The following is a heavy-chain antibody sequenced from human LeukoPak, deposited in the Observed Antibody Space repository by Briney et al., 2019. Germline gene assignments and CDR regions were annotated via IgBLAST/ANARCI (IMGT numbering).Heavy chain of an antibody. J-gene: IGHJ4*02. D-gene: IGHD5-24*01. V-gene: IGHV3-23*01. CDR2: FSGSTGNT. CDR1: GFTFSSSV. Sequence: GGSLRLSCVASGFTFSSSVMSWVRQAPGKGQEWVSTFSGSTGNTYYADSVKGRFTISRDNSKNTLYLQMNSLRAEDTAVYYCAKREARSFEYWGQGTLVTVSS. CDR3: AKREARSFEY.